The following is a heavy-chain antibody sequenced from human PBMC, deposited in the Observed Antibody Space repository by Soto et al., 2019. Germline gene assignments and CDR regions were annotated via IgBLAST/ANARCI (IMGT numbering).Heavy chain of an antibody. CDR1: GGSISSGGYY. V-gene: IGHV4-31*03. CDR2: IYYSGST. J-gene: IGHJ5*02. CDR3: ARTYDILTGYLGYNRFDP. Sequence: PSETLSLTCTVSGGSISSGGYYWSWIRQHPGKGLEWIGYIYYSGSTYYNPSLKSRVTISVDTSKNQFSLKLSSVTAADTAVYYCARTYDILTGYLGYNRFDPWGQGTLVTVSS. D-gene: IGHD3-9*01.